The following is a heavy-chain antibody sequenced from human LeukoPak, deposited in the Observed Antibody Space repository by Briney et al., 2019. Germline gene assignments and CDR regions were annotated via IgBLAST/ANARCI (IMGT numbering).Heavy chain of an antibody. Sequence: SETLSLTCAVYGGSFSGYYWSWIRQPPGKGLEWIGEINHSGSTNYNPSLKSRVTISVDTSKNQFSLKLSSVTAADTAVYYCAREVTYGSGSYGWFDPWGQGTLVTVSS. V-gene: IGHV4-34*01. D-gene: IGHD3-10*01. CDR2: INHSGST. CDR1: GGSFSGYY. J-gene: IGHJ5*02. CDR3: AREVTYGSGSYGWFDP.